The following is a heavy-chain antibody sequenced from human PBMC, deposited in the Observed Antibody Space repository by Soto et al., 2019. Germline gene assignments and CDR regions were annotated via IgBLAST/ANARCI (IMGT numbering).Heavy chain of an antibody. CDR3: ARGLIAAAGRYYYYGMDV. CDR2: INHSGST. J-gene: IGHJ6*02. D-gene: IGHD6-13*01. V-gene: IGHV4-34*01. Sequence: SSTLSVTCAVYGGSFSGYYWSWIRQPPGKGLEWIGEINHSGSTNYNPSLKRRVTISVDTSKNQFSLKLSSVTAADTAVYYCARGLIAAAGRYYYYGMDVWGQGTTVTVSS. CDR1: GGSFSGYY.